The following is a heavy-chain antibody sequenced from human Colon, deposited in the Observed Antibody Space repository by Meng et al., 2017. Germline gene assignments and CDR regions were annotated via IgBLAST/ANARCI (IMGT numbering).Heavy chain of an antibody. CDR2: INHTGNT. CDR1: GGSFSGYS. V-gene: IGHV4-34*01. D-gene: IGHD6-19*01. Sequence: QGPLQQVGAGLLKPAETLFLTCAVYGGSFSGYSWSWIRQPPGKGLEWIGEINHTGNTSYNPSLKSRLTISVDTSKNQFSLNLSSVTAADTALYYCARSVRLGVAGKSGAYWGQGTLVTVSS. CDR3: ARSVRLGVAGKSGAY. J-gene: IGHJ4*02.